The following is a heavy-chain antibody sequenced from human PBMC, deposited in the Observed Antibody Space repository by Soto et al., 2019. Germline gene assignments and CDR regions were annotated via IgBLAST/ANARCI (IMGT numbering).Heavy chain of an antibody. CDR2: IYYSGTT. V-gene: IGHV4-31*03. CDR3: ARMPPHCTSTTCYLDY. J-gene: IGHJ4*02. Sequence: SETLSLTCTVSGGSISSGGYYWSWIRQHPGKGLEWIGYIYYSGTTYYNPSLKSRVTISVDTSRNQFSLKLSSVTAADTAVYYCARMPPHCTSTTCYLDYWGQGTQVTVPQ. D-gene: IGHD2-2*01. CDR1: GGSISSGGYY.